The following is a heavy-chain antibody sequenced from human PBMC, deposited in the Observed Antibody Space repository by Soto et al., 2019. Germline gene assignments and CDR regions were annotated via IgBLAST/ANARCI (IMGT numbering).Heavy chain of an antibody. Sequence: PSDTLSLTGNARGDSMTTSGYYPDWGREPPGKGLECIGSIYTSGRSYYDPSLSSRVTISLDTAKSQIYLKVNSVTGADTAVHYCVRLATEHAAYHYAAMDVWGQGTTVTVSS. CDR3: VRLATEHAAYHYAAMDV. J-gene: IGHJ6*02. CDR2: IYTSGRS. D-gene: IGHD2-15*01. V-gene: IGHV4-39*01. CDR1: GDSMTTSGYY.